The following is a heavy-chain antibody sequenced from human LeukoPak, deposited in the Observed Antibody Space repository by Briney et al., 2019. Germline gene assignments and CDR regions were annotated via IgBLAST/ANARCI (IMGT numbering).Heavy chain of an antibody. CDR3: ARDPHWGAGYFDF. CDR2: IKHDGSEK. J-gene: IGHJ4*02. CDR1: GFIFSSYW. D-gene: IGHD1-26*01. V-gene: IGHV3-7*01. Sequence: GGSLRLSCAASGFIFSSYWMSWVRQAPRKGLQWVANIKHDGSEKYYVDSVKGRFTISVDSAKRSLYLQMNSLKDEDTAVYYCARDPHWGAGYFDFWGQGALVTVSS.